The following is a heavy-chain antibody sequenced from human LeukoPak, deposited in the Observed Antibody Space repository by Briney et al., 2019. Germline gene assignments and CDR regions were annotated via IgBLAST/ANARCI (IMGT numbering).Heavy chain of an antibody. CDR1: GFTFRDYW. D-gene: IGHD2-21*01. CDR2: INQFESQT. J-gene: IGHJ4*02. Sequence: GGSLRLSCVASGFTFRDYWMSWVRQAPGRGLEWLALINQFESQTYYADSVRGRFTISRDNAKNSLYLQMNSLRAEDTAMYYCVKDPGHCFSPECYDVYWGQGNMVTVSS. CDR3: VKDPGHCFSPECYDVY. V-gene: IGHV3-7*01.